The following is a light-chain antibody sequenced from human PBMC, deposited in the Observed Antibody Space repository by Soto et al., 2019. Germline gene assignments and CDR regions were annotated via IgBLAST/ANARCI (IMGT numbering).Light chain of an antibody. CDR2: DAS. J-gene: IGKJ2*02. V-gene: IGKV1-5*02. Sequence: DIQMTQSPSTLSASVGDRVTIICRALQSISSWLAWYQQKPGKAPKVMIYDASSLESGVPSRLSGSGSGTEFTLTISSLQPDDFATYSCQQYNSYSSCTFGQGTKLEIK. CDR3: QQYNSYSSCT. CDR1: QSISSW.